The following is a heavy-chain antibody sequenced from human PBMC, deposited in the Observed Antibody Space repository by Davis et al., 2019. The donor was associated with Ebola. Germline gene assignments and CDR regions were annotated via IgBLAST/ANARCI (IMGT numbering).Heavy chain of an antibody. J-gene: IGHJ4*02. V-gene: IGHV3-7*04. CDR3: ARGSYGY. CDR2: IKQDGSEK. Sequence: GGSLRLSCAASGFTFSSYAMNWVRQAPGKGLEWVANIKQDGSEKYYVDSVKGRFTISRDNAKNSLYLQMNSLRAEDTAVYYCARGSYGYWGQGTLVTVSS. D-gene: IGHD2-15*01. CDR1: GFTFSSYA.